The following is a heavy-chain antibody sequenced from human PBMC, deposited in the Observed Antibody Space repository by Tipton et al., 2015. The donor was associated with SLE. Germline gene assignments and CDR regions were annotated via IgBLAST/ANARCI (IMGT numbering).Heavy chain of an antibody. CDR3: ARDGDYYGSGIYYKGWFDP. CDR2: IYHSGYT. J-gene: IGHJ5*02. D-gene: IGHD3-10*01. V-gene: IGHV4-30-2*01. Sequence: TLSLTCTVSGGSISSGDYSWHWVRQPPGKGLEWIGYIYHSGYTHYNPSLRSRVTISLDRSNNQFSLKLTSVTAADTAVYFCARDGDYYGSGIYYKGWFDPWGQGTLVTVSS. CDR1: GGSISSGDYS.